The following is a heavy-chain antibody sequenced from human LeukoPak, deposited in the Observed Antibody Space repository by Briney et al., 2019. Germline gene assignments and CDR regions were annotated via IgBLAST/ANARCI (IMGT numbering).Heavy chain of an antibody. J-gene: IGHJ6*02. V-gene: IGHV3-48*03. Sequence: GGSLRLSCAASGFTFSSYEMNWVRQVPGKGLEWVSYISSGASTKYYADSVKSRFTISSDNAKNSLYLQMNSLRAEDTGVYYCARGRGLYYGLDVWGQGTTVTVSS. CDR2: ISSGASTK. CDR1: GFTFSSYE. CDR3: ARGRGLYYGLDV. D-gene: IGHD3-10*01.